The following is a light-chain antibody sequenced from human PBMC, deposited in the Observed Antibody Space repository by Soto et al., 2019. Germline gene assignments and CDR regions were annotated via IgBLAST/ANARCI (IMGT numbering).Light chain of an antibody. V-gene: IGKV1-12*01. CDR2: DAS. J-gene: IGKJ5*01. CDR1: QGIGSA. Sequence: DIQMTQSPSSVSASVGDRVTISCRASQGIGSALVWYQQKPGKAPNLLIFDASSLQSGVPSRFSGSGSGKDFTLTISSLQPEDFATYYCQQDNSFPITFGQGTRLEI. CDR3: QQDNSFPIT.